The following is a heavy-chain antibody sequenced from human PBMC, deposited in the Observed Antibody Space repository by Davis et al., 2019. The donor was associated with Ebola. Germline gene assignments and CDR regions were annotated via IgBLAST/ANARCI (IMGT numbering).Heavy chain of an antibody. CDR3: ARAYSSSPDY. D-gene: IGHD6-13*01. V-gene: IGHV3-21*01. CDR2: ISSSSSYI. J-gene: IGHJ4*02. CDR1: GFTFSSYS. Sequence: GESLKISCAASGFTFSSYSMNWVRQAPGKGLEWVSSISSSSSYIYYADSVKGRFTISRDNAKNSLYLQMNSLRAEDTAVYYCARAYSSSPDYWGQGTLVTVSS.